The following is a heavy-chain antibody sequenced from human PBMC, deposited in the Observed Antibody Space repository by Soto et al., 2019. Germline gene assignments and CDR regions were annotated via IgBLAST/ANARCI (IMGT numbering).Heavy chain of an antibody. J-gene: IGHJ4*02. D-gene: IGHD6-13*01. V-gene: IGHV1-46*03. Sequence: GASVKVSCKASGYTFTSYYMHWVRQAPGQGLEWMGIINPSGGSTSYAQKFQGRVTMTRDTSTSTVYMELSSLRSEDTAVYYCASIAAAGTTTAGHDYWGQGTLVTVSS. CDR3: ASIAAAGTTTAGHDY. CDR2: INPSGGST. CDR1: GYTFTSYY.